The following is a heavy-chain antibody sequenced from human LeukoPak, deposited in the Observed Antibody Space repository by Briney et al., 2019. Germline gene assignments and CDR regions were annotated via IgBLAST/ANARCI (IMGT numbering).Heavy chain of an antibody. CDR1: GFTFSSYA. CDR2: ISYDGSNK. J-gene: IGHJ4*02. D-gene: IGHD3-22*01. CDR3: ARGSRGMIVVVPFDY. Sequence: PGGSLRLSCAASGFTFSSYAMHWVRQAPGKGLEWVAVISYDGSNKYYADSVKGRFTISRDSSKNTLYLQMNSLRAEDTAVYYCARGSRGMIVVVPFDYWGQGTLVTVSS. V-gene: IGHV3-30*01.